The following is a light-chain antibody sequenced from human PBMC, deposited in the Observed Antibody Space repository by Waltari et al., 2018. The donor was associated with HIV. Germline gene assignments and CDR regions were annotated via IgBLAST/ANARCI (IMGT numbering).Light chain of an antibody. CDR3: ATWDDSLYGM. J-gene: IGLJ3*02. V-gene: IGLV1-44*01. Sequence: QSVLPQPPSASGTPVPTVVISFSGNSSNLGTNAVTWYHFLPGSAPRLLIYMNNYRPSGVPGRCSGSRLGNPASLAIHALQSEDEADYYCATWDDSLYGMFGGGTKVTV. CDR2: MNN. CDR1: SSNLGTNA.